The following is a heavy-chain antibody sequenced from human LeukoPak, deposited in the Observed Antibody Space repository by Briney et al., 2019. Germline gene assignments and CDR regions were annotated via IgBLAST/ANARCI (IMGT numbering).Heavy chain of an antibody. CDR1: GGSISSYY. J-gene: IGHJ6*03. CDR3: ARETNYYGSGSYYYYMDV. D-gene: IGHD3-10*01. Sequence: SETLSLTCTVSGGSISSYYWTWIRQPPGKGLEWIGYIFYTGSTNYNPSLKSRVTMSVDTSKNQFSLKLSSVTAADTAVYYCARETNYYGSGSYYYYMDVWGKGTTVTVSS. CDR2: IFYTGST. V-gene: IGHV4-59*12.